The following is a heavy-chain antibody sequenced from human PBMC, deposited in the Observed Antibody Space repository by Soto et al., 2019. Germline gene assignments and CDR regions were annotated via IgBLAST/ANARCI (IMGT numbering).Heavy chain of an antibody. D-gene: IGHD3-3*01. CDR1: GYTFTSYY. Sequence: QVQLVQSGAEVKKPGASVKVSCKASGYTFTSYYMHWVRQAPGQGLEWMGIINPSGGSTSYAQKFKGRVTMTRDTSTSTVYMELSSLRAEDTAVYYCARVPIFGVVTPDYWGQGTLVTVSS. V-gene: IGHV1-46*01. CDR2: INPSGGST. J-gene: IGHJ4*02. CDR3: ARVPIFGVVTPDY.